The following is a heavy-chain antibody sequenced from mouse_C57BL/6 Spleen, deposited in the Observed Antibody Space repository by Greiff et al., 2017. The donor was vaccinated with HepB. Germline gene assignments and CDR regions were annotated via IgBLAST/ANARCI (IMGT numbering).Heavy chain of an antibody. Sequence: QVQLQQPGAELVMPGASVKLSCKASGYTFTSYWMHWVKQRPGQGLEWIGEIDPSDSYTNYNQKFKGKSTLTVDKSSSTAYMQLSSLTSEDSAVYYCGRGGLRRESYWYFDVWGTGTTVTVSS. J-gene: IGHJ1*03. D-gene: IGHD2-4*01. CDR1: GYTFTSYW. CDR3: GRGGLRRESYWYFDV. CDR2: IDPSDSYT. V-gene: IGHV1-69*01.